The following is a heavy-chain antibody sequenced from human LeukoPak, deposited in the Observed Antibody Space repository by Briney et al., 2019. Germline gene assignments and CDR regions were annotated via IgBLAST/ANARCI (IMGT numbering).Heavy chain of an antibody. D-gene: IGHD3-10*01. Sequence: SETLSLTCAVYGGSFSGYYWSWIRQPPGKGLEWIGEINHSGSTNYNPSLKSRVTISVDTSKNQFSLKLSSVTAADTAVYYCARENGIYGSGSYYFLNYYYYGMDVWGQGTTVTVPS. V-gene: IGHV4-34*01. CDR3: ARENGIYGSGSYYFLNYYYYGMDV. J-gene: IGHJ6*02. CDR1: GGSFSGYY. CDR2: INHSGST.